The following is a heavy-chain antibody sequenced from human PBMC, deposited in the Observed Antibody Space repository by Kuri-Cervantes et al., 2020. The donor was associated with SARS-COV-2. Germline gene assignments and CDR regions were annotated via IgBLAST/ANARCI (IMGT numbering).Heavy chain of an antibody. D-gene: IGHD4-17*01. Sequence: GESLKISCAASGFTFSSYSMYWVRQAPGKGLEWVSSISSSSSYIYYADSVKGRFTISRDNAKNSLYLQMNSLRAEDTAVYYCARVVAVVDYGDYSGDAFDIWGQGTMVTVSS. V-gene: IGHV3-21*01. CDR1: GFTFSSYS. CDR2: ISSSSSYI. CDR3: ARVVAVVDYGDYSGDAFDI. J-gene: IGHJ3*02.